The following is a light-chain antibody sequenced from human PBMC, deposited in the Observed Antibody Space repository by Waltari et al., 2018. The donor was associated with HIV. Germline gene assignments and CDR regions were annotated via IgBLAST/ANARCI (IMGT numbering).Light chain of an antibody. V-gene: IGLV3-1*01. Sequence: SYALTQPPSVSVSPGQTASISCFGHRLGQKYTCWYQQKPGQPPVVIIYQDTKRPSGIPERFSGSNSGSTATLTITGTQAVDEADYYCQTWDSNTAVFGTGTKVTV. CDR1: RLGQKY. J-gene: IGLJ1*01. CDR3: QTWDSNTAV. CDR2: QDT.